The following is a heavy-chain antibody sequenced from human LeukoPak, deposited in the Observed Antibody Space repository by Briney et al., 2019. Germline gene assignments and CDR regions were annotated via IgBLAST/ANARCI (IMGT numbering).Heavy chain of an antibody. Sequence: GGSLRLSCAASGFTFRSYSMNWVRQAPGKGLEWVSSISGSASYIYYADSVKGRFTISRDDAKNSLYLQMNSLRAEDTAVYYCARVPGGLEWADFDYWGQGTLVTVSS. CDR3: ARVPGGLEWADFDY. CDR2: ISGSASYI. J-gene: IGHJ4*02. D-gene: IGHD3-3*01. V-gene: IGHV3-21*01. CDR1: GFTFRSYS.